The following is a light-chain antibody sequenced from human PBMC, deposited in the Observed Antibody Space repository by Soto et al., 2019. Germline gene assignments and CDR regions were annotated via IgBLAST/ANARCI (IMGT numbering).Light chain of an antibody. Sequence: EIVMTQSPATLSVSPGERATLSCRASQSVSSNLAWYQQKPGQAPRLLIYGASTRATGIPARFSGSGSGTEFTLTIRSLQSEDFAVYYCQQYNTWPFTFGPGTNVDI. V-gene: IGKV3-15*01. CDR1: QSVSSN. CDR2: GAS. J-gene: IGKJ3*01. CDR3: QQYNTWPFT.